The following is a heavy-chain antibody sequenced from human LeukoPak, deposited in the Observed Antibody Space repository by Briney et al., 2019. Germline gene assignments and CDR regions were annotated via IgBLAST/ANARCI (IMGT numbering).Heavy chain of an antibody. CDR3: AKPREPAYYDFWSGYYPGYYYYGMDV. Sequence: SGGSLRLSCAASGFTFSSYAMSWVRQAPGKGLEWVSAISGSGGSTYYADSVKGRFTISRDNSKNTLYLQMNSLRAEDTAVYYCAKPREPAYYDFWSGYYPGYYYYGMDVWGQGTTVTVSS. CDR1: GFTFSSYA. D-gene: IGHD3-3*01. V-gene: IGHV3-23*01. J-gene: IGHJ6*02. CDR2: ISGSGGST.